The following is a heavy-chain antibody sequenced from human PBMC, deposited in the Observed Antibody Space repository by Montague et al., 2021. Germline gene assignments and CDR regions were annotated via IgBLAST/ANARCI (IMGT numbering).Heavy chain of an antibody. CDR2: VYHTGGT. Sequence: SETLSLTCNVSGNSITGGYYWGWLRQPPEGGLEWIGSVYHTGGTYYTPSLTRRVTISVDSSKNQVSLRRNSVIAADTALYYCARIGGGDYSDSWGQGILVTVSP. D-gene: IGHD4-23*01. CDR3: ARIGGGDYSDS. V-gene: IGHV4-38-2*02. J-gene: IGHJ4*02. CDR1: GNSITGGYY.